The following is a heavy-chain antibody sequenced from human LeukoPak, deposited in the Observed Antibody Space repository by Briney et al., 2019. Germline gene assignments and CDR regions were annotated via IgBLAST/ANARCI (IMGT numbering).Heavy chain of an antibody. D-gene: IGHD2-2*01. CDR2: IYYSGST. CDR3: ARQEISSNRFDY. V-gene: IGHV4-39*01. Sequence: PSETLSLTCTVSGGSISSSSYYWGWIRQPPGKGLEWIGSIYYSGSTYYNPSLKSRVTISVDTSKNQCSLKLSSVTAADTAVYYCARQEISSNRFDYWGQGTLVTVSS. CDR1: GGSISSSSYY. J-gene: IGHJ4*02.